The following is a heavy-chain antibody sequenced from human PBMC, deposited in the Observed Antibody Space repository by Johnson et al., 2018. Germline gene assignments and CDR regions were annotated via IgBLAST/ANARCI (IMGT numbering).Heavy chain of an antibody. Sequence: EVQLVESGGGFVQPGGSLRLSCAASGFTFSPYSMNWVRQAPGKGLEWVSSISRSGSYIFYADSVKGRFIISSDNAKNSLYLQMNSRRAEDTAVYYFARPGDTVTTSYYYYAMDVWGQGTTVTVSS. D-gene: IGHD4-11*01. CDR1: GFTFSPYS. CDR2: ISRSGSYI. CDR3: ARPGDTVTTSYYYYAMDV. J-gene: IGHJ6*02. V-gene: IGHV3-21*01.